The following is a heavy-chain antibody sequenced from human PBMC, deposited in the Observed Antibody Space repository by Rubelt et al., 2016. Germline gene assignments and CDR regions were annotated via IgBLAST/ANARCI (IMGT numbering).Heavy chain of an antibody. CDR3: VKDSRPGRGVLDY. CDR2: GGST. D-gene: IGHD3-10*01. V-gene: IGHV3-64D*06. J-gene: IGHJ4*02. Sequence: GGSTYYADSVKGRFTISRDNSKNTLYLQMSSLRAEDTAVYYCVKDSRPGRGVLDYWGQGTLVTVSS.